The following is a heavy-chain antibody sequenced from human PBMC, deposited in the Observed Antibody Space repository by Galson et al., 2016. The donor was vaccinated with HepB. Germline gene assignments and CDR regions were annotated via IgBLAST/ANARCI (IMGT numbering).Heavy chain of an antibody. CDR1: GYTFTKYA. CDR2: INTETERP. D-gene: IGHD1-20*01. Sequence: SVKVSCKASGYTFTKYAINWVRQAPGQGLEWMGWINTETERPTYAPGCMARFVFSLDTSVSTAYLQISSIQPEDTAVYYCTTLTGDIFDFWGQGTMVTVSS. V-gene: IGHV7-4-1*02. CDR3: TTLTGDIFDF. J-gene: IGHJ3*01.